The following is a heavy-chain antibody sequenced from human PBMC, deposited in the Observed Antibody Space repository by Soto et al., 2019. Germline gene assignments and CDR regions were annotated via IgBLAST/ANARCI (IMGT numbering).Heavy chain of an antibody. CDR3: ARDLGTAMVTGYYYYGMDV. CDR1: GGSISSYY. CDR2: IYYSGST. V-gene: IGHV4-59*01. D-gene: IGHD5-18*01. J-gene: IGHJ6*02. Sequence: SETLSLTCTVSGGSISSYYWSWIRQPPGKGLEWIGYIYYSGSTNYNPSLKSRVTISVDTSKNQFSLKLSSVTAADTAVYYCARDLGTAMVTGYYYYGMDVWGQGTTVTVSS.